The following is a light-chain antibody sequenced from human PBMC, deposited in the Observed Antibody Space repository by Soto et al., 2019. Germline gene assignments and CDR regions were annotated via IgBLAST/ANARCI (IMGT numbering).Light chain of an antibody. CDR1: QSVSSN. CDR3: QQYNKWPLT. Sequence: EIVMTQSPATLSESPGERATLSCRASQSVSSNLAWYQQKRGQVPRLLIYGTSTRATGIPARFSGSGSGTEFTLTISSLQSEDFAVYYCQQYNKWPLTFGGGTKVEIK. V-gene: IGKV3-15*01. CDR2: GTS. J-gene: IGKJ4*01.